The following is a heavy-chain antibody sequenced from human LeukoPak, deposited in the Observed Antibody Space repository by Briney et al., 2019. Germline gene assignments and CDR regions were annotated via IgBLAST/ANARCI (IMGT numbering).Heavy chain of an antibody. J-gene: IGHJ4*02. CDR3: ARGLGYYDSSGYYLGDYFDY. D-gene: IGHD3-22*01. Sequence: SETLSLTCTVSGGSISSGSYYWSWIRQPAGKGLEWIGRIYTSGSTNYNPSLKSRVTISVDTSKNQFSLKLSSVTAADTAVYYCARGLGYYDSSGYYLGDYFDYWGQGTLVTVSS. V-gene: IGHV4-61*02. CDR2: IYTSGST. CDR1: GGSISSGSYY.